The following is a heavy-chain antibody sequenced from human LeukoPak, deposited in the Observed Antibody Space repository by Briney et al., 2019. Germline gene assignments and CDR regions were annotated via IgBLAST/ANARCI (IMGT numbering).Heavy chain of an antibody. CDR2: ISSSGSTI. CDR1: GFTFSDYY. CDR3: ARREYPDAFDI. Sequence: GGSLRLSCAASGFTFSDYYMSWIRQAPGKGLEWVSYISSSGSTIYYADSVKGRFTISRDNAKNSLYLQMNSLRAEGTAVYHCARREYPDAFDIWGQGTMVTVSS. V-gene: IGHV3-11*04. J-gene: IGHJ3*02. D-gene: IGHD2-2*01.